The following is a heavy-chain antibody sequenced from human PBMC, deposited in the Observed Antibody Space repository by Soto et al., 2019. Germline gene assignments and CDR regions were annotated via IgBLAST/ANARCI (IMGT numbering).Heavy chain of an antibody. V-gene: IGHV3-23*01. Sequence: PGGSLRLSCAASGFTFSAYAMSWVRQAPGKGLEWVSSISGSGGSTYYADSVKGRFTISRDNSRNTLYLQMNSLRAEDTAVYYCATQSEDRAGPFYWGQGTLVTVSS. J-gene: IGHJ4*02. CDR3: ATQSEDRAGPFY. CDR2: ISGSGGST. CDR1: GFTFSAYA.